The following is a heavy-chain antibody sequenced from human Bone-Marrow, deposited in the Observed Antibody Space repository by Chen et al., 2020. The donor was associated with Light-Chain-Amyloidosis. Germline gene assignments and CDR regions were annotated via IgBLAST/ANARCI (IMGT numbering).Heavy chain of an antibody. J-gene: IGHJ4*02. Sequence: EVQLEQSGPEVKKPGESLKISCKGYGYTFPNYWIGWVRQMPGKGLEWMGVIYPDDSNARYSPSFEGQVTISADKSITTAYLQWRSLKASDTAMYDCARRRDGYNFDYWGQGTLVTVSS. D-gene: IGHD5-12*01. CDR1: GYTFPNYW. CDR3: ARRRDGYNFDY. CDR2: IYPDDSNA. V-gene: IGHV5-51*01.